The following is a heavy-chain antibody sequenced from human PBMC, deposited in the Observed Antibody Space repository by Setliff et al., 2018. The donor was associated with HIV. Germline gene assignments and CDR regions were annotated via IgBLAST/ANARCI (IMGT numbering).Heavy chain of an antibody. V-gene: IGHV4-4*08. CDR3: ARVRSYGSAYDAFDV. Sequence: SETLSLTCTVSGGSIGGYYWSWIRQPPGTGLEWLGCIYSGGSTNYNPSRESRGTISLDTSKNQFSLRLTSVTAADTAVYYCARVRSYGSAYDAFDVWGPGTMVTVSS. CDR1: GGSIGGYY. J-gene: IGHJ3*01. CDR2: IYSGGST. D-gene: IGHD3-10*01.